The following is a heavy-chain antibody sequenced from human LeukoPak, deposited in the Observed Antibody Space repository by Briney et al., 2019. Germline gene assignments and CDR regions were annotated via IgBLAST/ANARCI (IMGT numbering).Heavy chain of an antibody. V-gene: IGHV5-51*01. CDR2: IYPDDSDT. Sequence: GESLKISCEASGYTFSNYWIGWVRQMPGKGLEWMGIIYPDDSDTKYSPSFQGQVTISADKSISTAYLQWSSLKASGTAMYYCARPRGSSGYYYLIWGQGTLVTVSS. J-gene: IGHJ4*02. D-gene: IGHD3-22*01. CDR3: ARPRGSSGYYYLI. CDR1: GYTFSNYW.